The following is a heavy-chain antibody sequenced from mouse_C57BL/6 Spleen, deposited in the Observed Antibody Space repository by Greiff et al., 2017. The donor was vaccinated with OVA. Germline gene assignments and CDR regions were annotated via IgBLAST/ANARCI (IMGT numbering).Heavy chain of an antibody. D-gene: IGHD2-2*01. CDR3: ARIYYGYDDAMDY. J-gene: IGHJ4*01. V-gene: IGHV5-6*01. CDR1: GFTFSSYG. CDR2: ISSGGSYT. Sequence: EVQLVESGGDLVKPGGSLKLSCAASGFTFSSYGMSWVRQTPDKRLEWVATISSGGSYTYYPDSVKGRFTISRDNAKNTLYLQMSSLKSEDTAMYYCARIYYGYDDAMDYWGQGTSVTVSS.